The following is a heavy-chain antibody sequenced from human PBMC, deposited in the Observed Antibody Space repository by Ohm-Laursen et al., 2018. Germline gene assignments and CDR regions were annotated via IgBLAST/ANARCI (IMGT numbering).Heavy chain of an antibody. V-gene: IGHV1-2*02. CDR1: GYTFTGYY. CDR3: ARGGNQLLYPADY. D-gene: IGHD2-2*02. Sequence: VASVKVSCKASGYTFTGYYMHWVRQAPGQGLEWMGWINPNSGDTNYAQKFQGRVTMTRDTSVNTVYMDLSSLRSDDTAVYYCARGGNQLLYPADYWGQGTLVTVSS. CDR2: INPNSGDT. J-gene: IGHJ4*02.